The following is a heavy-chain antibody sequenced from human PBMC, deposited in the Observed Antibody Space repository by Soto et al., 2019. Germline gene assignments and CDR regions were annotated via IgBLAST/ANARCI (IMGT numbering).Heavy chain of an antibody. D-gene: IGHD2-2*01. Sequence: AAVKVYCKASGYTFTSYGISWVRQAPGQGLEWMGWISAYNGNTNYAQKLQGRVTMTTDTSTSTAYMELRSLRSDDTAVYYCARDIVVVPAANYYGMDVWGQGTTVTVSS. V-gene: IGHV1-18*04. CDR3: ARDIVVVPAANYYGMDV. CDR1: GYTFTSYG. CDR2: ISAYNGNT. J-gene: IGHJ6*02.